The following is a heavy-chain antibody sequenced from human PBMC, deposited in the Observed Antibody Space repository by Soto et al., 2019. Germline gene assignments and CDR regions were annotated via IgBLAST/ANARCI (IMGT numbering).Heavy chain of an antibody. V-gene: IGHV3-15*01. J-gene: IGHJ4*02. D-gene: IGHD3-16*02. CDR2: IKSKTDGGTT. Sequence: EVQLVESGGGLVKPGGSLRLSCAASGFTFSNAWMSWVRQAPGKGLEWVGRIKSKTDGGTTDYAAPVKGRFTISRDDSKNTLYLQMNSLKTEDTAVYYCTTLPDYIWGSYRFLGRNYWGQGTLVTVSS. CDR3: TTLPDYIWGSYRFLGRNY. CDR1: GFTFSNAW.